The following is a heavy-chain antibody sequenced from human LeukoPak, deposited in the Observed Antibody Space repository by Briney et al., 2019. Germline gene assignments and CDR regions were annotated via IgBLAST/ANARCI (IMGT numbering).Heavy chain of an antibody. D-gene: IGHD1-26*01. Sequence: GGSLRLSCAPTGFTFISYSIPWVRAAPGKELEGVAVISVHGTDTFYADSVKGRFTISRDNSKNTLYLQMGSLRAEDMAVYYCAGSSGSYSAFDIWGQGTMVTVSS. V-gene: IGHV3-30*14. CDR3: AGSSGSYSAFDI. CDR2: ISVHGTDT. J-gene: IGHJ3*02. CDR1: GFTFISYS.